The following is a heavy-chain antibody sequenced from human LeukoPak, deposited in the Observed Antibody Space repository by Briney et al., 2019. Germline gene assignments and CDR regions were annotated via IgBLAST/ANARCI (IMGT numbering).Heavy chain of an antibody. CDR3: ARDTRIEWLRFLDY. V-gene: IGHV4-31*03. J-gene: IGHJ4*02. Sequence: PSETLSLTCIVSGDSISNGGSISNGGHYWSWIRQFPGKGLEWIGYIYHSGNTYYNPSLESRVTISVDTSENRFSLKLNSVTAADTAIYYCARDTRIEWLRFLDYWGQGILVTVSS. CDR2: IYHSGNT. D-gene: IGHD5-12*01. CDR1: GDSISNGGSISNGGHY.